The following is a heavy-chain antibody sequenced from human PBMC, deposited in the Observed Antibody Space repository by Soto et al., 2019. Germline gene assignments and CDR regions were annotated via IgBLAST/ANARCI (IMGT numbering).Heavy chain of an antibody. CDR2: ISYDGSNK. V-gene: IGHV3-30-3*01. CDR3: ARDEVRGYSYVYPGY. CDR1: GFTFSSYA. Sequence: PGGSLRLSCAASGFTFSSYAMHWVRQAPGKGLEWVAVISYDGSNKYYADSVKGRFTISRDNSKNTLYLQMNSLRAEDTAVYYCARDEVRGYSYVYPGYWGHGTLVTVSS. J-gene: IGHJ4*01. D-gene: IGHD5-18*01.